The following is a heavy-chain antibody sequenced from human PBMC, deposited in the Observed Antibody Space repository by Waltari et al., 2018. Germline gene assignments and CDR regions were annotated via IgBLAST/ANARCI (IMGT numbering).Heavy chain of an antibody. J-gene: IGHJ2*01. D-gene: IGHD6-25*01. CDR2: IYLRGSGR. V-gene: IGHV3-7*01. Sequence: EMQLVQSGGGLVQPGGSLRLSCEASGFMFTNYWMTWVRQAAGQGLEWVANIYLRGSGRYYADSGKGRFTISRDNAKNSVYLQMSSLRVEDTAVYYCARDLPHGYFDVWGRGALVVVSS. CDR3: ARDLPHGYFDV. CDR1: GFMFTNYW.